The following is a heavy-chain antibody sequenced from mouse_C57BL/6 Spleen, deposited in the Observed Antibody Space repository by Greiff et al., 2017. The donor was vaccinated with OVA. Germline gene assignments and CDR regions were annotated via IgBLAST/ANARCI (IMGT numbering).Heavy chain of an antibody. CDR1: GYTFTSYG. V-gene: IGHV1-58*01. Sequence: VQLKESGAELVRPGSSVKMSCKTSGYTFTSYGINWVKQRPGQGLEWIGYIYIGNGYTEYNEKFKGKATLTSDTSSSTAYMQLSSMTSEDSAIYFCARSYYGSSYYFDYWGQGTTLTVSS. J-gene: IGHJ2*01. CDR2: IYIGNGYT. CDR3: ARSYYGSSYYFDY. D-gene: IGHD1-1*01.